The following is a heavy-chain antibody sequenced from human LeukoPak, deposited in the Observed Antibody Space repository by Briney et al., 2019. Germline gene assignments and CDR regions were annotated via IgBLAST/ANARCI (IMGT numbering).Heavy chain of an antibody. D-gene: IGHD2-15*01. CDR3: ARRSGGSSSFDY. Sequence: NPSETLSLTCTVSGDSISRYYWSWIRQPPGKGLEWIGYIYYSGSTNYNPSLKSRVTISVDTSKNQFSLKLSSVTAADTAVYYCARRSGGSSSFDYWGQGTLVTVSS. CDR1: GDSISRYY. V-gene: IGHV4-59*12. J-gene: IGHJ4*02. CDR2: IYYSGST.